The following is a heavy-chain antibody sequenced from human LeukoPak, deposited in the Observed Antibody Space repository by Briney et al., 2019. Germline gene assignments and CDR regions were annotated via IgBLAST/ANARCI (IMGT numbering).Heavy chain of an antibody. CDR2: ISPTGSTT. CDR1: GFSFSGHW. Sequence: GGSLSLSCTASGFSFSGHWMHWARQLPGKGLVWVSRISPTGSTTSYADSVKGRFTVSRDNAKNTLYLQVNNLRAEDTAVYYCARGPNSSWSGLDFWGQGTLLTVSS. V-gene: IGHV3-74*01. CDR3: ARGPNSSWSGLDF. D-gene: IGHD6-6*01. J-gene: IGHJ4*02.